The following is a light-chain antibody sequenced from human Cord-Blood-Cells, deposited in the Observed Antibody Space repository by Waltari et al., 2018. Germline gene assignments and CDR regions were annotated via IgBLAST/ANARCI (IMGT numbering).Light chain of an antibody. V-gene: IGLV2-23*01. J-gene: IGLJ2*01. Sequence: QSALTQPDSVSGSPGQSITISCTGTSSDVGSYNLVSWYQQHPGKAPKLMIYEGSKRPSGVSNRFSGSKAGNTASLTISGLQAEDEADYYCCSYAGRSRVFGGGTKLTVL. CDR3: CSYAGRSRV. CDR1: SSDVGSYNL. CDR2: EGS.